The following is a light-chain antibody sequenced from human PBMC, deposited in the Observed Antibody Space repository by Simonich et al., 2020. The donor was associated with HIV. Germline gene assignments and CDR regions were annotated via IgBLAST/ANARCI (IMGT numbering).Light chain of an antibody. V-gene: IGKV4-1*01. CDR2: WAS. CDR3: QQYFSTPYT. Sequence: DIVMTQSPDSLAVSLGERATINCKSSRNILYNSNNKNYLAWYQQKPGQPPNLLIYWASARESGVPDRFSASGSGTDFTLTSSSLQAEDVAVYYCQQYFSTPYTFGQGTKLEIK. J-gene: IGKJ2*01. CDR1: RNILYNSNNKNY.